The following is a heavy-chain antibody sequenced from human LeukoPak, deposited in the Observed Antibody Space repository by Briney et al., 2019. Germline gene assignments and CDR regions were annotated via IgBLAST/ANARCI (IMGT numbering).Heavy chain of an antibody. CDR3: AKSPMVRGVIIKVPSGDYYYGMDV. CDR1: GFTFSSYA. V-gene: IGHV3-23*01. CDR2: ISGSGGST. Sequence: QPGGSLRLSCAASGFTFSSYAMSWVRQAPGKGLEWVSAISGSGGSTYYADSVKGRFTISRDNSKNTLYLQMNSLRAEDTAVYYCAKSPMVRGVIIKVPSGDYYYGMDVWGQGTTVTVSS. J-gene: IGHJ6*02. D-gene: IGHD3-10*01.